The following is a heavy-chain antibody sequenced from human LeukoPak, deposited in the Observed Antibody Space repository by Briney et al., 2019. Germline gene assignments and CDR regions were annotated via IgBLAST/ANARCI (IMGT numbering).Heavy chain of an antibody. Sequence: ASVKFSCKVSGYTLTELSMHWLRQAPGKGQERVGDFDPEDGETIYAQKFQGRVTMTEDTSTDTAYMELSSLRSEDTAVYYCATDSGPTNGNYYYGMDVWGKGTTVTVSS. D-gene: IGHD5-12*01. CDR3: ATDSGPTNGNYYYGMDV. CDR2: FDPEDGET. V-gene: IGHV1-24*01. CDR1: GYTLTELS. J-gene: IGHJ6*04.